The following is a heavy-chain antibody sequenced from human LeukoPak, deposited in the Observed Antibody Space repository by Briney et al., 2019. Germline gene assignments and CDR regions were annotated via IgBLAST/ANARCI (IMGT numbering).Heavy chain of an antibody. J-gene: IGHJ6*03. CDR3: VRGSRVRIRITIFGVGYYMDV. CDR1: GGSFSGYY. V-gene: IGHV4-34*01. D-gene: IGHD3-3*01. Sequence: SETLSLTCAVYGGSFSGYYWSWIRQPPGKGLEWIGEINHSGSTNYNPSLKSRVTISVDTSKNQLSLKLSSVTAADTAVYYCVRGSRVRIRITIFGVGYYMDVWGKGTTVTVSS. CDR2: INHSGST.